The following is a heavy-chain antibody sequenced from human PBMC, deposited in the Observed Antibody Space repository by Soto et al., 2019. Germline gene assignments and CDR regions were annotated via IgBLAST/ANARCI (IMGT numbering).Heavy chain of an antibody. V-gene: IGHV3-66*01. CDR2: IYSGGST. CDR1: GFTVSSNY. J-gene: IGHJ4*02. D-gene: IGHD2-15*01. CDR3: ARGPGGPPRNAYCSGGSCYSGGLDY. Sequence: GGSLRLSCAASGFTVSSNYMSWVRQAPGKGLEWVSVIYSGGSTYYADSVKGRFTISRDNSKNTLYLQMNSLRAEDTAVYYWARGPGGPPRNAYCSGGSCYSGGLDYWGQGTLVTVSS.